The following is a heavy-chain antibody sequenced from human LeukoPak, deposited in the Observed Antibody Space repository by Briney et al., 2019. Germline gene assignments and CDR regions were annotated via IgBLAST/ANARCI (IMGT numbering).Heavy chain of an antibody. CDR2: INDRGRT. Sequence: SETLSLTCGVYGGSFSDYYWRWIRHSPGKGLEWIGEINDRGRTNYNPSLKSRVTLSVDTSKKQFSLRLSAVTAADTAIYYCARDPTTVVTPPYYFDFWGQGTLVTVSS. J-gene: IGHJ4*02. D-gene: IGHD4-23*01. CDR3: ARDPTTVVTPPYYFDF. V-gene: IGHV4-34*01. CDR1: GGSFSDYY.